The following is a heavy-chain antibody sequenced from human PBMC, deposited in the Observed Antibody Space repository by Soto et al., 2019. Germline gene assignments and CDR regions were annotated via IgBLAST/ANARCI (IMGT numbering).Heavy chain of an antibody. D-gene: IGHD4-17*01. J-gene: IGHJ4*02. Sequence: QVQMVPSGAEVKKPGASVKVSFKTSGYTFTSYYIPWVRQAPGQGLEWMGIINPSGGSTSYAQKFQGRVIMTRDTSTSTVYMELISLRSEDTAVYYCARGLTVTGFDYWGQGTMVTVSS. CDR3: ARGLTVTGFDY. V-gene: IGHV1-46*03. CDR2: INPSGGST. CDR1: GYTFTSYY.